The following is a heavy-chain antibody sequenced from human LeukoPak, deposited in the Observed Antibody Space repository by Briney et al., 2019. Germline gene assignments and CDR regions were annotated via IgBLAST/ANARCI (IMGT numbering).Heavy chain of an antibody. CDR3: ARDVYRWFDP. J-gene: IGHJ5*02. V-gene: IGHV4-59*01. CDR2: IYYSGST. CDR1: GGSLSSYY. Sequence: SETLSLTCTVSGGSLSSYYWSWTRQPPGKGLEWIGYIYYSGSTNYNPSLKSRVTISVDTSKNQFSLKLSSVPAADTAVYYCARDVYRWFDPWGQGTLVTVSS. D-gene: IGHD5/OR15-5a*01.